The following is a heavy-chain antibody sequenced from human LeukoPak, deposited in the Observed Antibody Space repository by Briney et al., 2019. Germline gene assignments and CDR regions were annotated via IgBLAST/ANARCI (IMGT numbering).Heavy chain of an antibody. V-gene: IGHV3-48*03. Sequence: GGSLRLSCAVSGFIFSSYEMNWVRQAPGKGLEWVSDISSSGSTIYYADSVKGRFTISRDNAKNSLFLQMNSLRAEDTAVYYCAELGITMIGGVWGKGTTVTISS. J-gene: IGHJ6*04. CDR3: AELGITMIGGV. D-gene: IGHD3-10*02. CDR2: ISSSGSTI. CDR1: GFIFSSYE.